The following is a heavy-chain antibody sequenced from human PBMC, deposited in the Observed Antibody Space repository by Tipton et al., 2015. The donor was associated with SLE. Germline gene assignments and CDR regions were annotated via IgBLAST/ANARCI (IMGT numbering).Heavy chain of an antibody. CDR1: GGSISSYY. J-gene: IGHJ4*02. CDR2: IYYSGST. V-gene: IGHV4-59*01. D-gene: IGHD4-11*01. CDR3: ARWAGPTVNFDY. Sequence: TLSLTCTVFGGSISSYYWSWIRQPPGKGLEWIGYIYYSGSTNYNPSLKSRVTISVDTSKNQFSLKLSSVTAADTAVYYCARWAGPTVNFDYWGQGTLVTVSS.